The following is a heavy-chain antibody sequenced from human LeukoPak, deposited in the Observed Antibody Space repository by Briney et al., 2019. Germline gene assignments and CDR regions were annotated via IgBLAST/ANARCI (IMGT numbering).Heavy chain of an antibody. D-gene: IGHD6-13*01. Sequence: SVTVSFKASGGTFSSYAISWVRQAPGQGLEWMGMIIPIFGTANYAQKYQGRVTITTDESTSTAYMELSSLRSEDTAVYYGARDAGHSSSWYNYDYYYMDVWGKGTTVTVSS. CDR3: ARDAGHSSSWYNYDYYYMDV. CDR1: GGTFSSYA. V-gene: IGHV1-69*05. J-gene: IGHJ6*03. CDR2: IIPIFGTA.